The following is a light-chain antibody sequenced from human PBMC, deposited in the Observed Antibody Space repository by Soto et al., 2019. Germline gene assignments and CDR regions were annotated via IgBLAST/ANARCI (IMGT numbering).Light chain of an antibody. Sequence: QSVLTQPPSASGSPGQSVTISCTGTSSDVGGYNYVSWYQQHPGKAPKLMIYEVSKRPSGVPDRFSGSKSGNTASLTVSGLQAEDEADYYCSPYAGSYSYGFGTGTKVTVL. CDR1: SSDVGGYNY. V-gene: IGLV2-8*01. J-gene: IGLJ1*01. CDR3: SPYAGSYSYG. CDR2: EVS.